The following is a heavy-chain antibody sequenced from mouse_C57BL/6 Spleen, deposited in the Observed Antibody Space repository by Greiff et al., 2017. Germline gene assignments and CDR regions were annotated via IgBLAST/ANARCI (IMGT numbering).Heavy chain of an antibody. CDR1: GYAFSSYW. V-gene: IGHV1-80*01. J-gene: IGHJ4*01. CDR2: IYPGDGDT. Sequence: QVQLQQSGAELVKPGASVKISCKASGYAFSSYWMNWVKQRPGKGLEWIGQIYPGDGDTNYNGKFKGKATLTADKSSSTSYMQLSSLTAEDSAVYCCARWRYYAMDYWGQGTSVTVSS. CDR3: ARWRYYAMDY.